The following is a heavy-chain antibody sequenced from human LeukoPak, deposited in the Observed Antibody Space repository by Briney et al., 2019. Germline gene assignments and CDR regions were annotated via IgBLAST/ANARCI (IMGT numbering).Heavy chain of an antibody. CDR2: IIPIFGTA. J-gene: IGHJ4*02. CDR3: ARGPLNGVGKFDY. D-gene: IGHD2-8*01. V-gene: IGHV1-69*13. Sequence: SVKVSCKASGGTFSSYAISWVRQAPGQGLEWMGGIIPIFGTANYAQKFQGRVTITADESTSTAYMELSSLRSEDTAVYYCARGPLNGVGKFDYWGQGTLVTVSS. CDR1: GGTFSSYA.